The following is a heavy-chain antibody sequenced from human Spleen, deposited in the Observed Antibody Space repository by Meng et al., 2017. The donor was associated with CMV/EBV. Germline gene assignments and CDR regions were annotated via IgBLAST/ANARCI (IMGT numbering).Heavy chain of an antibody. V-gene: IGHV3-7*04. J-gene: IGHJ4*02. D-gene: IGHD2-2*02. CDR3: ARAVVVPAAIPGRADYFDY. CDR1: GFTFSSYC. Sequence: GGSLRLSCAASGFTFSSYCMSWVRQAPGKGLEWVANIKQDGSEKYYVDSVKGRFTISRDNAKNSLYLQMNSLRAEDTAVYYCARAVVVPAAIPGRADYFDYWGQGTLVTV. CDR2: IKQDGSEK.